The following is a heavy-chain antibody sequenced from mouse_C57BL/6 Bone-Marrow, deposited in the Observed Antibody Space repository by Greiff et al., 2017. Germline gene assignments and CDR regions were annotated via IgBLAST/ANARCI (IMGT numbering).Heavy chain of an antibody. CDR1: GYTFTDYY. Sequence: VQLQQSGAELVKPGASVKISCKASGYTFTDYYINWVKQRPGQGLEWIGKIGPGSGSTYYNEKFKGKATLTADKSSSTAYMQLSSLTSEDSAVYCCARRTYYSNYYFDYWGQGTTLTVSS. J-gene: IGHJ2*01. V-gene: IGHV1-77*01. CDR2: IGPGSGST. D-gene: IGHD2-5*01. CDR3: ARRTYYSNYYFDY.